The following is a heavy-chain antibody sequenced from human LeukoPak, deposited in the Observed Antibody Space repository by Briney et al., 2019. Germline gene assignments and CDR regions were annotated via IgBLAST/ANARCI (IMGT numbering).Heavy chain of an antibody. J-gene: IGHJ6*02. CDR1: GVPLSGYY. Sequence: SETLSLTCVVYGVPLSGYYWSWIRQTPGKGLEWIGEINHTGSTNYNPSLRSRVTMSVDTTQKQLSLKLTSVTAADTAVYYCALDYGMFLDGMDVWGQGTTVTVSS. D-gene: IGHD4-17*01. CDR2: INHTGST. V-gene: IGHV4-34*01. CDR3: ALDYGMFLDGMDV.